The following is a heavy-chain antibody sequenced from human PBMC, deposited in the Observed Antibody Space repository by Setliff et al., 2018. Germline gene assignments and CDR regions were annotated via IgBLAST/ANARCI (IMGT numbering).Heavy chain of an antibody. CDR1: GYIFTHYA. D-gene: IGHD3-22*01. J-gene: IGHJ4*02. V-gene: IGHV1-3*01. CDR2: INAGNGNT. CDR3: ARRPYDSSGYFNY. Sequence: ASVKVSCKASGYIFTHYAIHWVRQAPGQRLEWMGWINAGNGNTKYSQKSQGRVTITRDTSASTAYMELSSLTSEDTAVYYCARRPYDSSGYFNYWGQGTLVTVSS.